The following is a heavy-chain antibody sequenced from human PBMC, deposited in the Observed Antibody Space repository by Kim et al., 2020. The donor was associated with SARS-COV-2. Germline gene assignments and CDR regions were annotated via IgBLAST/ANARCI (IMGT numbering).Heavy chain of an antibody. V-gene: IGHV3-33*01. Sequence: ADSVKGRFTISRDNSKNTLYLQMNSLRAEDTAVYYCARARAGIAAAVLDYWGQGTLVTVSS. J-gene: IGHJ4*02. D-gene: IGHD6-13*01. CDR3: ARARAGIAAAVLDY.